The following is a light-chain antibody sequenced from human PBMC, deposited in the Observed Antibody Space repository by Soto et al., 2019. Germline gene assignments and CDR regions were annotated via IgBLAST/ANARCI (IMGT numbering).Light chain of an antibody. Sequence: QTVVTQEPSFSVSPGGTVTLTCGLSSGSVSTNYYPSWYQQTPGQAPRTLIYSTNTRSSGVPDRFSGSILGNKAALTITGAQADDEPNYYCVLYMGGGIWVFGGGTKLTVL. CDR1: SGSVSTNYY. V-gene: IGLV8-61*01. J-gene: IGLJ3*02. CDR3: VLYMGGGIWV. CDR2: STN.